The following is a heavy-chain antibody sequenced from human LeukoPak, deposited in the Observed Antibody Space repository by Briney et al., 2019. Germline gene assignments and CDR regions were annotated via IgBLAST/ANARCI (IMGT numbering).Heavy chain of an antibody. D-gene: IGHD6-19*01. J-gene: IGHJ6*02. Sequence: SETLSLTCTVSGGSVSSGSYYWRWIRQPPGKGLEWIGNIYHSGSTRYSPSLKSRVTISIDASKNQFSLKLSSVTAADTAVYYCASRVAGTSMDVWGQGTTVTVSS. CDR2: IYHSGST. CDR3: ASRVAGTSMDV. V-gene: IGHV4-61*01. CDR1: GGSVSSGSYY.